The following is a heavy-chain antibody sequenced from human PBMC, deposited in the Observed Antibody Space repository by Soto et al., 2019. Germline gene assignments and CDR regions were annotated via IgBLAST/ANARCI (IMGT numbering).Heavy chain of an antibody. CDR2: IWYDGSNK. Sequence: GSLRLSCAASGFTFSSYGMHWVRQAPGKGLEWVAVIWYDGSNKYYADSVKGRFTISRDNSKNTLYLQMNSLRAEDTAVYYCAREYVAAAGRYYYYGMDVWGQGTTVTVSS. CDR1: GFTFSSYG. J-gene: IGHJ6*02. V-gene: IGHV3-33*01. D-gene: IGHD6-13*01. CDR3: AREYVAAAGRYYYYGMDV.